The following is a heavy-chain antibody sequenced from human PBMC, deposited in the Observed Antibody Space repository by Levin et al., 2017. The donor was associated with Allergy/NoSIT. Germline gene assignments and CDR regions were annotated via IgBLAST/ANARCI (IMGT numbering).Heavy chain of an antibody. Sequence: GESLKISCAASGFTFSSYGMHWVRQAPGKGLEWVAVISYDGSNKYYADSVKGRFTISRDNSKNTLYLQMNSLRAEDTAVYYCAKDLSYNYCSSTSCYGDYYYGMDVWGQGTTVTVSS. CDR1: GFTFSSYG. CDR3: AKDLSYNYCSSTSCYGDYYYGMDV. J-gene: IGHJ6*02. D-gene: IGHD2-2*01. CDR2: ISYDGSNK. V-gene: IGHV3-30*18.